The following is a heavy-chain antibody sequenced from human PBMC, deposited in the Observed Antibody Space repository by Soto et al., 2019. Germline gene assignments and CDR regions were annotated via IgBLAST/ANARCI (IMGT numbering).Heavy chain of an antibody. CDR2: IYWDDDK. J-gene: IGHJ4*02. D-gene: IGHD4-17*01. Sequence: QITLKESGPTLVKPTQTLTVTCTFSGFSLSTSGVGVGWIRQPPGKALEWLALIYWDDDKRYSQSLKSRLTIPKDTSKNQVVLTMTNMDPVDTATYYCAHMPVADYGGTSYYFDYWGQGTLVTVSS. CDR3: AHMPVADYGGTSYYFDY. CDR1: GFSLSTSGVG. V-gene: IGHV2-5*02.